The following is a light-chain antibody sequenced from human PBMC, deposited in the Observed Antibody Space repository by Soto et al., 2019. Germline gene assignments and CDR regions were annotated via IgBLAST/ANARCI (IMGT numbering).Light chain of an antibody. V-gene: IGLV2-11*01. CDR2: DVS. J-gene: IGLJ3*02. CDR3: CSYAGTSWV. CDR1: SSDVGGYNF. Sequence: QSVLTQPRSVSGSPGQSVTIPCTGTSSDVGGYNFVSWYQHHPGIAPQLMIYDVSKRPSAVPDRFSGSKSGNTASLTISGLQAEDEADYYCCSYAGTSWVFGGGTKVTVL.